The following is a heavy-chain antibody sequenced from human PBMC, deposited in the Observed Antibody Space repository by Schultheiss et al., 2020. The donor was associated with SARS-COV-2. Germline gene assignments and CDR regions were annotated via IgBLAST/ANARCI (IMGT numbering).Heavy chain of an antibody. D-gene: IGHD3-3*01. CDR3: AREGGSGYYYYYYGMDV. CDR2: ISYDGSNK. CDR1: GFTFSNYA. J-gene: IGHJ6*02. V-gene: IGHV3-30*07. Sequence: GGSLRLSCAASGFTFSNYAMHWVRQAPGKGLEWVAVISYDGSNKYYADSVKGRFTISRDNSKNTLYLQMNSLRAEDTAVYYCAREGGSGYYYYYYGMDVWGQGTTVTVSS.